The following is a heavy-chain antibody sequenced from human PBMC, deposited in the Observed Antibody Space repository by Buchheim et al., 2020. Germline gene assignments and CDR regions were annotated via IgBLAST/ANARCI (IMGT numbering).Heavy chain of an antibody. D-gene: IGHD1-26*01. CDR1: GFTFSRFG. J-gene: IGHJ6*03. Sequence: EVQLGESGGDLIQPGGSLRLSCAASGFTFSRFGINWVRQAPGKGLEWLAYIRESNSPIYYADSVRGRFPISRDNARDSVNLQINSLTNEDTAVYYCAREADSGSYRGSFYYYMDVWGKETT. CDR2: IRESNSPI. CDR3: AREADSGSYRGSFYYYMDV. V-gene: IGHV3-48*02.